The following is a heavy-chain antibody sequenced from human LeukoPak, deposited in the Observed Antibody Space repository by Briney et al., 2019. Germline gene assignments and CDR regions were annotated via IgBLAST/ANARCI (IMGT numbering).Heavy chain of an antibody. D-gene: IGHD6-19*01. CDR1: GYMCTGYY. V-gene: IGHV1-2*02. CDR2: INPNSGGT. J-gene: IGHJ6*03. CDR3: ARVVAVTGTPVYYMDV. Sequence: ASVKVSCKASGYMCTGYYMHWVRQAPGQGLEWMGWINPNSGGTNYAQKFQGTVTMTRDTSISTAYMDLNRLRSDDTAVYYCARVVAVTGTPVYYMDVWGKGTTVTVSS.